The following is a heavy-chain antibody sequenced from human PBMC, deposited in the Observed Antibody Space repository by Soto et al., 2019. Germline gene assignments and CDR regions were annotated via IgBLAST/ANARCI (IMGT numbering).Heavy chain of an antibody. D-gene: IGHD2-15*01. CDR1: GFTFDDYA. CDR3: AKAVAAFYYYGMDV. J-gene: IGHJ6*02. V-gene: IGHV3-43D*03. Sequence: GGSLRLSCAASGFTFDDYAMHWVRQAPGKGLEWVSLISWDGGSTYYADSVKGRFTISRDNSKNSLYLQMNSLRAEDTALYYCAKAVAAFYYYGMDVWGQGTTVTVSS. CDR2: ISWDGGST.